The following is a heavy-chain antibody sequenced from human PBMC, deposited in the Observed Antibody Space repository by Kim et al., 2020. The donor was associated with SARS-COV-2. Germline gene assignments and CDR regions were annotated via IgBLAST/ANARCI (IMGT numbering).Heavy chain of an antibody. CDR3: ARGDPYYYYYGMDV. Sequence: SETLSLTCAVSGGSISSGGYSWSWIRQPPGKGLEWIGYIYHSGSTYYNPSLKSRVTISVDRSKNQFSLKLSSVTAADTAVYYCARGDPYYYYYGMDVWGQGTTVTVSS. J-gene: IGHJ6*02. CDR2: IYHSGST. CDR1: GGSISSGGYS. V-gene: IGHV4-30-2*01.